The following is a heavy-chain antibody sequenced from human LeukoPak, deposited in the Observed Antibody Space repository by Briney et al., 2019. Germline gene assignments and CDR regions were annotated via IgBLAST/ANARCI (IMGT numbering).Heavy chain of an antibody. CDR1: GFTFSKSW. V-gene: IGHV3-7*01. J-gene: IGHJ4*02. Sequence: PGGSLRLSCAASGFTFSKSWMNWVRRTPGKGLEWVAIINLDRSEKYYVDSVKGRFTISRDNLKNSLYLQMHSLRVEDTAIYYCAEGLYWGQGTLVTVSS. CDR3: AEGLY. CDR2: INLDRSEK.